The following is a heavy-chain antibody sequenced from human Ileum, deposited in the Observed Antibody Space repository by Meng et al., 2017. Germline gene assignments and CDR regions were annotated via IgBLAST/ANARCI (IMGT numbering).Heavy chain of an antibody. J-gene: IGHJ4*02. CDR3: ARRDNQGPGFGVDY. V-gene: IGHV7-4-1*02. CDR2: INTNSGNP. Sequence: QVQLVQFGSELKKPGASVKVLCKASGYTFTTYAMNWVRQAPGQGLEWMGWINTNSGNPTYAQGFTGRFVFSLDTSVSTAYLQISSLKAEDTAVYYCARRDNQGPGFGVDYWGQGTLVTVSS. D-gene: IGHD3-10*01. CDR1: GYTFTTYA.